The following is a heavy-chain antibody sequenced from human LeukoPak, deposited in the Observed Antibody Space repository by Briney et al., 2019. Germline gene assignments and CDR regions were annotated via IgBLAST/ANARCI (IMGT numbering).Heavy chain of an antibody. Sequence: PGGSLRLSCAASGFTVSSNYMSWVRQAPGKGLEWVSVIYSGGSTYYADSVKGRFTISGDNSKNTLYLQMNSLRAEDTAVYYCARGKHDSSGYYYNGIDYWGQGTLVTVSS. CDR1: GFTVSSNY. CDR2: IYSGGST. CDR3: ARGKHDSSGYYYNGIDY. V-gene: IGHV3-53*01. J-gene: IGHJ4*02. D-gene: IGHD3-22*01.